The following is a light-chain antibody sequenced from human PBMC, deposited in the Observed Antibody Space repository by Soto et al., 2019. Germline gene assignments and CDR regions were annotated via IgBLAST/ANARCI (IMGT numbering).Light chain of an antibody. CDR1: QSVRSW. CDR3: QQYDNYPLT. Sequence: QGTQSPATLSASVGYIVTITCRASQSVRSWLAWYQQKPGTAPKLLIFDASRLESGVPSRFSGSATGTEFTLTSSSLQPDDFATYYCQQYDNYPLTFGGGTKVAIK. V-gene: IGKV1-5*01. CDR2: DAS. J-gene: IGKJ4*01.